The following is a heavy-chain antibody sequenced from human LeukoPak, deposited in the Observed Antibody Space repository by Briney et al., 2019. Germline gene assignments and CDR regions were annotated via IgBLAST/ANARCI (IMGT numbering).Heavy chain of an antibody. J-gene: IGHJ4*02. Sequence: SVKVSCKASGGTFSSYTISWVRQAPGQGLEWMGRIIPILGIANYAQKFQGRVTITADKSTSTAYMELSSLRSEDTAVYYCAREEARPNGDYWAREPWSPSPQ. D-gene: IGHD6-6*01. CDR3: AREEARPNGDY. CDR1: GGTFSSYT. V-gene: IGHV1-69*04. CDR2: IIPILGIA.